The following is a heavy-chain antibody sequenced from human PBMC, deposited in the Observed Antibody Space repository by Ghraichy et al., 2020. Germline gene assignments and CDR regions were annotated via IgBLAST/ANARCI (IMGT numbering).Heavy chain of an antibody. CDR3: ATGITMVRGVHLDY. D-gene: IGHD3-10*01. Sequence: SQNLSLTCTVSGGSISSSSYYWGWIRQPPGKGPEWIGSIYYSGSTYYNPSLKSRATISVDTSKNQFSLKLSSVTAADTAVYYCATGITMVRGVHLDYWGQGTLVTVSS. V-gene: IGHV4-39*01. CDR1: GGSISSSSYY. J-gene: IGHJ4*02. CDR2: IYYSGST.